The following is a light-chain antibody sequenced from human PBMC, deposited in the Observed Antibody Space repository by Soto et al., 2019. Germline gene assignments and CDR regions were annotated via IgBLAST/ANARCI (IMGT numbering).Light chain of an antibody. CDR2: KGT. Sequence: QSALAHPASVSGSPGQSVTISCTGTSSDVGAYNSVSWYQQHPDKAPQLMIYKGTQRPSGVSNRFSGSTSGNAASLTISGLQAGDDADYFRCSSAPVSTSVIRTGTKVTV. J-gene: IGLJ1*01. V-gene: IGLV2-23*01. CDR3: CSSAPVSTSV. CDR1: SSDVGAYNS.